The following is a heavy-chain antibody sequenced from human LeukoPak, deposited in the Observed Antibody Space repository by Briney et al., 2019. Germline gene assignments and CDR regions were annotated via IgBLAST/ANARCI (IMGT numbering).Heavy chain of an antibody. CDR1: GFIFNTYW. CDR3: SRGPSTTLTTF. J-gene: IGHJ4*02. CDR2: IKPDGDTT. D-gene: IGHD4-17*01. Sequence: GPLRLSCTASGFIFNTYWMTWVRQAPGKGLEWVANIKPDGDTTNYLDSVKGRFTISRDNAKSSLHLQMNGLTAEDTAVYYCSRGPSTTLTTFWGQGTMVTVSS. V-gene: IGHV3-7*01.